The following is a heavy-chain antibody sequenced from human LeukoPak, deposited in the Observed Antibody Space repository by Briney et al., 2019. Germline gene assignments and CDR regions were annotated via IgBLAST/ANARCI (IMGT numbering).Heavy chain of an antibody. Sequence: GGSLTLSCAASGCSFSIYSMHWVRLAPGKGMGWVAVMTIDGSDKYYADSVKGRFTIARVNSKNTLFLQMHSLRAEDTAVYYCAKSQPDTQYCSGGSCYSSPEALYYYYYMDVWGKGTTVTIS. CDR3: AKSQPDTQYCSGGSCYSSPEALYYYYYMDV. V-gene: IGHV3-30*04. J-gene: IGHJ6*03. CDR2: MTIDGSDK. CDR1: GCSFSIYS. D-gene: IGHD2-15*01.